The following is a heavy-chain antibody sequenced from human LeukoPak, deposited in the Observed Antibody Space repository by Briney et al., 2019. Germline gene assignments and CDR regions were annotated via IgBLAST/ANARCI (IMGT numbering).Heavy chain of an antibody. Sequence: SETLSLTCTVSGGSIGSRDFYWGWIRQPPGKGLEWIGGIYYSGSTYYNPSLKSRVTISVDTSKNQFSLKLRSVTAADTAVYYCARQGLWRYASSWGQGSLVTVSS. CDR1: GGSIGSRDFY. CDR2: IYYSGST. V-gene: IGHV4-39*01. CDR3: ARQGLWRYASS. D-gene: IGHD3-16*01. J-gene: IGHJ5*02.